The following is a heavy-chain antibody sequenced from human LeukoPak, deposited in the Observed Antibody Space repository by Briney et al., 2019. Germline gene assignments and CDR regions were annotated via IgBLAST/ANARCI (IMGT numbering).Heavy chain of an antibody. Sequence: GGSLRLSCAASGFTFSSYWMHWVRQAPGKGLVWVSRINSDGSSTNYADSVKGRFTISRDNAKNTLHLQMNSLRAEDAAVYYCARAPVTSCRGAFCYPFDYWGQGTLVTVSS. J-gene: IGHJ4*02. CDR1: GFTFSSYW. D-gene: IGHD2-15*01. CDR3: ARAPVTSCRGAFCYPFDY. CDR2: INSDGSST. V-gene: IGHV3-74*01.